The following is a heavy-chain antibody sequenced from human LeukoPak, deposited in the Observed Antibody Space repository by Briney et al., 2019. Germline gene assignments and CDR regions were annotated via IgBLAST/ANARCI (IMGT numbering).Heavy chain of an antibody. V-gene: IGHV1-2*02. CDR1: VYTFSSSN. CDR3: ARDEDTAMNHHYIMYV. J-gene: IGHJ6*02. D-gene: IGHD5-18*01. CDR2: INPNSGGT. Sequence: ASVKVSPEHSVYTFSSSNISCGTQAPGQGLEWMGWINPNSGGTNYAQKFQGRVTMTRDTSISTAYMELSRLRSDDTAVYYCARDEDTAMNHHYIMYVWGQGTTVTVSS.